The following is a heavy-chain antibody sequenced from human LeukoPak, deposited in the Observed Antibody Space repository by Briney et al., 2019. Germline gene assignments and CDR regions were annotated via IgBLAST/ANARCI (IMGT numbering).Heavy chain of an antibody. CDR3: ARDFGKRNYDSLDY. J-gene: IGHJ4*02. CDR2: INSDGSST. V-gene: IGHV3-74*01. CDR1: GFNISSYW. D-gene: IGHD3-22*01. Sequence: GGSLRLSCAASGFNISSYWMHWVRQAPGKGLVWVSRINSDGSSTDYADSVKGRFTIARDNAKKTLYLQVNSLRAEDTAVYYCARDFGKRNYDSLDYWGQGTLVTVSS.